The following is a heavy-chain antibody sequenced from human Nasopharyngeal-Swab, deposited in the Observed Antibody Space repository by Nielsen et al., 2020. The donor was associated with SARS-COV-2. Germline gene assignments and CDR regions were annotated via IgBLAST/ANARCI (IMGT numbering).Heavy chain of an antibody. CDR2: ISGSGGDS. CDR1: GFTFTTYG. D-gene: IGHD6-19*01. V-gene: IGHV3-23*01. CDR3: AKRGAQWVEPLDS. Sequence: GESLKISCAASGFTFTTYGMKWVRQAPGKGLEWVSSISGSGGDSFYADSVKGRFTMSRDNSKSMVYLLMNSLRVEDTAVYCAKRGAQWVEPLDSWGQGTLVTVSP. J-gene: IGHJ4*02.